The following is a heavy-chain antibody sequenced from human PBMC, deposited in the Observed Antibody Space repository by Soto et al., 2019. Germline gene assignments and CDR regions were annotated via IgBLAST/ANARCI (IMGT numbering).Heavy chain of an antibody. CDR2: IDPSDSYT. CDR3: ARRDDVKYYYYGMDV. CDR1: GYSFTSYW. J-gene: IGHJ6*02. V-gene: IGHV5-10-1*01. Sequence: PGESLKISCKGSGYSFTSYWISWVRQMPGKGLERMGRIDPSDSYTNYSPSFQGHVTISADKSISTAYLQWSSLKASDTAMYYCARRDDVKYYYYGMDVWGQGTTVNVSS.